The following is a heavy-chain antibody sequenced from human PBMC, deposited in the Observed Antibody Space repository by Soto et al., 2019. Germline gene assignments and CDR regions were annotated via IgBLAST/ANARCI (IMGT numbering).Heavy chain of an antibody. D-gene: IGHD2-15*01. J-gene: IGHJ4*02. CDR3: ARGGCSGGSCYYFDY. CDR1: GGSISSGGYS. Sequence: PSETLSLTCAVSGGSISSGGYSWSWIRQPPGKGLEWIGYIYHSGSTYYNPSLKSRVTISVDRSKNQFSLKLSSVTAADTAVYYCARGGCSGGSCYYFDYWGQGTLVTVSS. CDR2: IYHSGST. V-gene: IGHV4-30-2*01.